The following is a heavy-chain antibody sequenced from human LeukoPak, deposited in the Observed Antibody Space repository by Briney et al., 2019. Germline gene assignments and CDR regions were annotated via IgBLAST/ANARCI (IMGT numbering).Heavy chain of an antibody. CDR3: ARVRYDILTGYYIKGY. J-gene: IGHJ4*02. CDR1: GGSISSYY. Sequence: SETLSLTCTVSGGSISSYYWSWIRQPAGKGLEWIGRIYTSGSTNYNPSLKSRVTMSVDTSKNQFSLKLSSVTAADTAVYYCARVRYDILTGYYIKGYWGQGTLVTVSS. CDR2: IYTSGST. V-gene: IGHV4-4*07. D-gene: IGHD3-9*01.